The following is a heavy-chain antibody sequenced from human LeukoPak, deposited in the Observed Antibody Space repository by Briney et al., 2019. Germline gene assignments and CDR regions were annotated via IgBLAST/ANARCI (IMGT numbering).Heavy chain of an antibody. CDR1: GFTFSSYE. CDR3: ARGPFRGYSGYDLGY. D-gene: IGHD5-12*01. J-gene: IGHJ4*02. Sequence: GGSLRLSCAASGFTFSSYEMNWVRQAPGKGLEWVSYIISSGSTIYYADSVKGRFTISRDNAKNSLYLQMNSLRAEDTAVYYCARGPFRGYSGYDLGYWGQGTLVTVSS. V-gene: IGHV3-48*03. CDR2: IISSGSTI.